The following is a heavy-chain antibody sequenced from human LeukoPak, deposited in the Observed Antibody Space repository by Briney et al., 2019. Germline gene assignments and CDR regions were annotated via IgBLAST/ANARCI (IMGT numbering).Heavy chain of an antibody. CDR1: GGSISSGGYY. D-gene: IGHD3-3*01. V-gene: IGHV4-31*03. Sequence: SETLSLTCTVSGGSISSGGYYWSWIRQHPGKGLEWIGYIYYSGSTYYNPSLKSRVTISVDTSKNQFSLKLSSVTAADTAVYYCARISFGESDYWGQGTLVTVSS. J-gene: IGHJ4*02. CDR2: IYYSGST. CDR3: ARISFGESDY.